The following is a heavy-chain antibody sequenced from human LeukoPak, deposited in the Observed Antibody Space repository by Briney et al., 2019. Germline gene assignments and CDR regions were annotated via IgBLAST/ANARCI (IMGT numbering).Heavy chain of an antibody. D-gene: IGHD1-26*01. CDR3: ARVKGWELQGFFDY. CDR1: GGSISSYY. V-gene: IGHV4-59*01. J-gene: IGHJ4*02. Sequence: SETLSLTCTVSGGSISSYYWSWIRQPPGKGLGWIGYIYYSGSTNYNPSLKSRVTISVDTSKNQFSLKLSSVTAADTAVYYCARVKGWELQGFFDYWGQGTLVTVSS. CDR2: IYYSGST.